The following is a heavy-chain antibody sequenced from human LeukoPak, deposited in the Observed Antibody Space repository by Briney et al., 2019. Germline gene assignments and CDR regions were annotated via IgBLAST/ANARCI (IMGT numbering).Heavy chain of an antibody. CDR1: GFTFGTSA. CDR2: VVIASDNR. V-gene: IGHV1-58*02. CDR3: AATSTVTAGGTYFAMDV. J-gene: IGHJ6*02. D-gene: IGHD4-17*01. Sequence: GASVNVSCKASGFTFGTSAIQWVRQARGQRLEWIGWVVIASDNRYYAQRIQERVTITRDMSTSTAYMELSSLRSEDTAIYYCAATSTVTAGGTYFAMDVWGQGTTVTVSS.